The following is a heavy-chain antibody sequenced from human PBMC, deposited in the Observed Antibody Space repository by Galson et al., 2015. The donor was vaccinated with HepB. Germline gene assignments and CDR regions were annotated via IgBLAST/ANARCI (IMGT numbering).Heavy chain of an antibody. CDR3: ARDFGLSKIGSRPNGLDV. CDR1: GDTFSKYG. J-gene: IGHJ3*01. V-gene: IGHV1-69*04. Sequence: SVKVSCKASGDTFSKYGFDWVRQAPGQGLEWVGRIIPIVGTVGFAQKFQGRVTITADKLATTAYMDLSNLDSADTAVYYCARDFGLSKIGSRPNGLDVWGQGTMVTVSS. D-gene: IGHD3/OR15-3a*01. CDR2: IIPIVGTV.